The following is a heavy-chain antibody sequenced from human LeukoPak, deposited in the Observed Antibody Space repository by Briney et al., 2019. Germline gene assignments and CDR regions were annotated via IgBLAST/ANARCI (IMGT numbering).Heavy chain of an antibody. D-gene: IGHD2-2*02. J-gene: IGHJ5*02. Sequence: AGGALRLSCAASGFTFTSHWRHWGRQAPGKGLVWVSRLNNDGPDTPCADSVEGRFTISRDNAKHTLYLQMDSLRAEDTAVYYCARDIPHTSFDPWGEGTLVTVPS. CDR2: LNNDGPDT. CDR1: GFTFTSHW. CDR3: ARDIPHTSFDP. V-gene: IGHV3-74*03.